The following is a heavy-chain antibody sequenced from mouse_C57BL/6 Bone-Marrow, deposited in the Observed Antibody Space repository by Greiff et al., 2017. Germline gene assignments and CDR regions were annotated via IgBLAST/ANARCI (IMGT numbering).Heavy chain of an antibody. D-gene: IGHD1-1*01. V-gene: IGHV6-3*01. CDR2: IRLKSDNYAT. CDR3: TFITTVVATDFYAMDY. J-gene: IGHJ4*01. Sequence: EVKLMESGGGLVQPGGSMKLSCVASGFTFSNYWMNWVRQSPEKGLEWVAQIRLKSDNYATHYAESVKGRFTISRDDSKSSVYLQMNNLRAEDTGIYYCTFITTVVATDFYAMDYWGQGTSVTVSS. CDR1: GFTFSNYW.